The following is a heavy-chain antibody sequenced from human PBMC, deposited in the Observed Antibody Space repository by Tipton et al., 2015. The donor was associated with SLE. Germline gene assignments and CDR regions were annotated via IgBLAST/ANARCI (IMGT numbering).Heavy chain of an antibody. CDR2: TYYRSKWYS. D-gene: IGHD3-22*01. J-gene: IGHJ4*02. CDR3: ARVWGTGSRGVDY. Sequence: GLVKPSQTLSLTCAISGDSVSTNSAAWTWIRQSPSRGLEWLGRTYYRSKWYSDYAVSVKSRITINPDTSKNQFSLQLNSVTPGDTAVYYCARVWGTGSRGVDYWGQGTLVTVSS. V-gene: IGHV6-1*01. CDR1: GDSVSTNSAA.